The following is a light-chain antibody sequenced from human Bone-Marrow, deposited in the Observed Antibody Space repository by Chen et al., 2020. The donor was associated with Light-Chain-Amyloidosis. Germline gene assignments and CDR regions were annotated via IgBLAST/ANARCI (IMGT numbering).Light chain of an antibody. CDR1: RSNIGINH. CDR3: AAWDDRLNGWV. V-gene: IGLV1-47*01. J-gene: IGLJ3*02. Sequence: QSVLTQPPSASGTPGQRITISCSGSRSNIGINHVYWYQQLPGTAPKLFMYKSDQRPSGVPDRFAGSKSGGSTSLAISGLRSEHEADYCCAAWDDRLNGWVFGGGTKLTVL. CDR2: KSD.